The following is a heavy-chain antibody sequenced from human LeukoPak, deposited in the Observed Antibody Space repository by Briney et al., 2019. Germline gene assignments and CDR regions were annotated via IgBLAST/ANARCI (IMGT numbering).Heavy chain of an antibody. V-gene: IGHV3-53*01. J-gene: IGHJ3*02. CDR2: IYSGGST. D-gene: IGHD1-26*01. CDR3: ARGGSYLSAFDI. Sequence: PGGSLRLSCAASGFPFSSHGMSWVRQAPGKGLEWVSIIYSGGSTFYADSVKGRFTISRDNSKNTLYLQMNSLRAEDTAVYYCARGGSYLSAFDIWGRGTMVTVSS. CDR1: GFPFSSHG.